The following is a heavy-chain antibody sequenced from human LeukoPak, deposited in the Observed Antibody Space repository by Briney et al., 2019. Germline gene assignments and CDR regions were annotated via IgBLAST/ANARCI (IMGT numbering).Heavy chain of an antibody. Sequence: SETLSLTCTVSGGSISSGGYYWSWIRQHPGKGLEWIGYIYYSGSTYYNPSLKSRVTISVDTSKNQFSLKLSSVTAADTAVYYCARDRRYDSSGYYYAGSYYYYGMDVWGQGTTVTVSS. D-gene: IGHD3-22*01. V-gene: IGHV4-31*03. J-gene: IGHJ6*02. CDR1: GGSISSGGYY. CDR2: IYYSGST. CDR3: ARDRRYDSSGYYYAGSYYYYGMDV.